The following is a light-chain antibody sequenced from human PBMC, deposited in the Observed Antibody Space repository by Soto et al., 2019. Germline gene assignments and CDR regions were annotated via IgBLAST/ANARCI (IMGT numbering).Light chain of an antibody. CDR2: GAS. Sequence: EVVLAKSQASRAGTAGGRGGPSCNACQSVHNFLAWYQQKPGQAPRLLIYGASNRAAGIPARFSGSGSGTDFTLTISRLEPEDFAVYYCQQYGSSPQTFCQGTNVDIK. V-gene: IGKV3-20*01. J-gene: IGKJ1*01. CDR3: QQYGSSPQT. CDR1: QSVHNF.